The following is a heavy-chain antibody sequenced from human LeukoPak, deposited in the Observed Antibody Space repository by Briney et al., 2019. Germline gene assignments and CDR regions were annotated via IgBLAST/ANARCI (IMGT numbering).Heavy chain of an antibody. D-gene: IGHD6-13*01. Sequence: GGSLRLSCTASGFTFSSYAMTWVRQAPGRGLQWVSATSSSGGSAYYADFVKGRFTISRDNSKNTLYLQMHSLRAEDTAVYYCAKDPGSSWYGWFDSWGQGTLVTVSS. CDR3: AKDPGSSWYGWFDS. J-gene: IGHJ5*01. CDR2: TSSSGGSA. V-gene: IGHV3-23*01. CDR1: GFTFSSYA.